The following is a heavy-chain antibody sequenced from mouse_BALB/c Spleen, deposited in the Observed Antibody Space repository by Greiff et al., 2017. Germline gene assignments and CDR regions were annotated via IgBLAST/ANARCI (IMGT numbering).Heavy chain of an antibody. J-gene: IGHJ4*01. V-gene: IGHV14-3*02. CDR1: GFNIKDTY. Sequence: VQLQQSGAELVKPGASVKLSCTASGFNIKDTYMHWVKQRPEQGLEWIGRIDPANGNTKYDPKFQGKATITADTSSNTAYLQLSSLTSEDTAVYYCARWGDGYCGYAMDYWGQGTSVTVSS. CDR3: ARWGDGYCGYAMDY. CDR2: IDPANGNT. D-gene: IGHD2-3*01.